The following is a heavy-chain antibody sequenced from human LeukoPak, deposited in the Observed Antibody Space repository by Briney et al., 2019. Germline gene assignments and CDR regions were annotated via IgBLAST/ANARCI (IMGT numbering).Heavy chain of an antibody. Sequence: GGSLRLSCAASGFTFSSYAMSWVRQAPGKGLEWVSAISGSGGSTYYADSVKGRFTISRDNSKNTLYLQMNSLRAEDTAVYYCAKDQSSGWPHYYYYGMDDWGHGTTVTVSS. CDR2: ISGSGGST. V-gene: IGHV3-23*01. J-gene: IGHJ6*02. CDR3: AKDQSSGWPHYYYYGMDD. D-gene: IGHD6-19*01. CDR1: GFTFSSYA.